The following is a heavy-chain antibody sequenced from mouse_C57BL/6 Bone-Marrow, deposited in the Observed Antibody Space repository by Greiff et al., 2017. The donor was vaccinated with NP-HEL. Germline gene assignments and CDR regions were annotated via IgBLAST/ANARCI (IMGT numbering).Heavy chain of an antibody. CDR2: IDPSDSYT. CDR3: AREREYDNERGYFDV. J-gene: IGHJ1*03. Sequence: QVQLQQPGAELVRPGTSVKLSCKASGYTFTSYWMHWVKQRPGQGLEWIGVIDPSDSYTNYNQKFKGKATWTVDTASSTAYMQLSSLTSEDSAVYFCAREREYDNERGYFDVWGTGTTVTVSS. D-gene: IGHD2-3*01. CDR1: GYTFTSYW. V-gene: IGHV1-59*01.